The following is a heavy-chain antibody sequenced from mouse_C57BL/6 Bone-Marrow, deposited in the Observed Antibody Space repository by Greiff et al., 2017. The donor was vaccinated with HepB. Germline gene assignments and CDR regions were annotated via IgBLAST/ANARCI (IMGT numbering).Heavy chain of an antibody. CDR3: ARERDAYYYVSGLFGY. Sequence: VQLQQSGPVLVKPGASVKMSCKASGYTFTDYYMNWVKQSHGKSLEWIGDINPNNGGTSYNQKFKGKATVTVDKSSSTAYMEIRSLTSEDSAVYYCARERDAYYYVSGLFGYGCKGTTLRVSS. V-gene: IGHV1-26*01. J-gene: IGHJ2*01. CDR2: INPNNGGT. CDR1: GYTFTDYY. D-gene: IGHD1-1*01.